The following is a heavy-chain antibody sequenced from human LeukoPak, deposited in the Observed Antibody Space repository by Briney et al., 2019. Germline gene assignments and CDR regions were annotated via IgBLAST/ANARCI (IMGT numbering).Heavy chain of an antibody. CDR2: INPNSGGT. D-gene: IGHD4-17*01. J-gene: IGHJ5*02. CDR1: GYTFTGYY. V-gene: IGHV1-2*02. Sequence: ASVKVSCKASGYTFTGYYMHWVRQAPGQGLEWMGWINPNSGGTNYAQKFQGRVTMTRDTSISTAYMELSRLRSDDTAVCYCARDLGYGDYLNWFDPWGQGTLVTVSS. CDR3: ARDLGYGDYLNWFDP.